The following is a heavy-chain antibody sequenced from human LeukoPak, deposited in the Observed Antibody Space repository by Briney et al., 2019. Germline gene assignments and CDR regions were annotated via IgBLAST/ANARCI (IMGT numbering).Heavy chain of an antibody. CDR2: INASNGNT. Sequence: ASVKVSCKASGYTFTSYAMHWVRQAPGQRLEWMGWINASNGNTKYSQKFQGRVTITRDTSASTAYMELSSLRSEDTAVYYCARDSTSSGSFLPFYYYYYGMDVWGQGTTVTASS. D-gene: IGHD1-26*01. CDR3: ARDSTSSGSFLPFYYYYYGMDV. CDR1: GYTFTSYA. J-gene: IGHJ6*02. V-gene: IGHV1-3*01.